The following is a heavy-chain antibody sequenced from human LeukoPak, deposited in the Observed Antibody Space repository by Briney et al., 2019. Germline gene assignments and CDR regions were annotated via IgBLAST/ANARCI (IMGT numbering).Heavy chain of an antibody. CDR2: IYYSGST. CDR3: ARGGDWNYFRESPENWFDP. CDR1: GGSISNYY. D-gene: IGHD1-7*01. Sequence: SETLSLTCTVSGGSISNYYWSWIRQPPGKGLEWIGYIYYSGSTNYNPSLKSRVTISVDTSKNQFSLKLSSVTAADTAVYYCARGGDWNYFRESPENWFDPWAREPWSPSPQ. V-gene: IGHV4-59*01. J-gene: IGHJ5*02.